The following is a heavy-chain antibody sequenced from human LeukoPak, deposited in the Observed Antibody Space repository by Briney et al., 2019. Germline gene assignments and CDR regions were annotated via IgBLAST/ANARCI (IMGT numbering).Heavy chain of an antibody. D-gene: IGHD3-10*01. CDR1: GFTFSTYT. V-gene: IGHV3-21*01. CDR3: ARDSGSGSYSGY. CDR2: ISTRSSYL. Sequence: PGGSLRLSCAASGFTFSTYTMNWVRQAPGKGLQWVSSISTRSSYLYYADSVKGRFTISRDNAKNTLYLQMNSLRAEDTAVYYCARDSGSGSYSGYWGLGTLVTVSS. J-gene: IGHJ4*02.